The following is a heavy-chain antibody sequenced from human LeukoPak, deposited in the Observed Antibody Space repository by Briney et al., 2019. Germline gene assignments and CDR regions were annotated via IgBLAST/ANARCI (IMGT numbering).Heavy chain of an antibody. V-gene: IGHV4-39*07. CDR3: ARAPAGSSWYYYPNNSGGGNWFDP. CDR2: VNYSGTT. CDR1: GGSISGSTSY. D-gene: IGHD6-13*01. J-gene: IGHJ5*02. Sequence: TSETLSLTCTVSGGSISGSTSYWGWIRQSPGKGLEWIGVVNYSGTTYYNPSFKSRVTISVDTSKNQFSLKLSSVTAADTAVYYCARAPAGSSWYYYPNNSGGGNWFDPWGQGTLVTVSS.